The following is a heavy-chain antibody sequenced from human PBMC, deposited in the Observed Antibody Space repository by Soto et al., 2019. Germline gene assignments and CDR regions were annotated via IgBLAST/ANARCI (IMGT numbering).Heavy chain of an antibody. J-gene: IGHJ4*02. V-gene: IGHV4-39*01. D-gene: IGHD4-4*01. CDR2: IYYRGYT. CDR3: ASPAGADYTFDY. CDR1: GGSLTSSSYY. Sequence: SETLSLTCAVSGGSLTSSSYYWGWIRQAPGRGLEWIGTIYYRGYTYYNPSLESRVTISADTSKNQLSLNLRSVTAADTAVYYCASPAGADYTFDYWGQGILVTVSS.